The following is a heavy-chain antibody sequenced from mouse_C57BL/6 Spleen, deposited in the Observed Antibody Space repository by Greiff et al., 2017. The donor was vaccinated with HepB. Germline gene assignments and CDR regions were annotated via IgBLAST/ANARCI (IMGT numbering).Heavy chain of an antibody. D-gene: IGHD2-3*01. CDR2: INPSSGYT. CDR3: ARRGSPMRFDY. J-gene: IGHJ2*01. CDR1: GYTFTSYT. V-gene: IGHV1-4*01. Sequence: VQLQQSGAELARPGASVKMSCKASGYTFTSYTMHWVKQRPGRGLEWIGYINPSSGYTKYNQKFKDKATLTADKSSSTAYMQLSSLTSEDSAVYYCARRGSPMRFDYWGQGTTLTVSS.